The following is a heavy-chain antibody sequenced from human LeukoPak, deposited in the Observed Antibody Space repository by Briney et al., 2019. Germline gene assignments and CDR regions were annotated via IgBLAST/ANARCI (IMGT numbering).Heavy chain of an antibody. Sequence: PSETLSLTCAVYGGSFSGYYWSWIRQPPGKGLEWIGEINHSGSTNYNPSLKSRVTISVDTSKNQFSLKLSSVTAADTAVYYCARDYDFWSGYPYYYYYGMDVWGQGTTVTVSS. CDR1: GGSFSGYY. CDR2: INHSGST. J-gene: IGHJ6*02. CDR3: ARDYDFWSGYPYYYYYGMDV. D-gene: IGHD3-3*01. V-gene: IGHV4-34*01.